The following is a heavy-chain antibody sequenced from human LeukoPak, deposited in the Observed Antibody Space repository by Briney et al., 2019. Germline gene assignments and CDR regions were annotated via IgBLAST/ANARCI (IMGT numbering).Heavy chain of an antibody. Sequence: PGRSLRLSCAASGFTFDDYAMHWVRQAPGKGLEWVSGISWNSGSIGYADSVKGRFTISGDNAKNSLYLQMNSLGAEDTALYYCAKEARHRCSSTSCYTDDAFDIWGQGTMVTVSS. CDR2: ISWNSGSI. V-gene: IGHV3-9*01. J-gene: IGHJ3*02. D-gene: IGHD2-2*02. CDR3: AKEARHRCSSTSCYTDDAFDI. CDR1: GFTFDDYA.